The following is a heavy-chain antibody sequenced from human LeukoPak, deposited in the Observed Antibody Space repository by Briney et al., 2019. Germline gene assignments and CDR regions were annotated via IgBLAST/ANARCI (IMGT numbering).Heavy chain of an antibody. D-gene: IGHD4-17*01. J-gene: IGHJ4*02. CDR1: GGSISSYY. CDR2: IYYSGST. Sequence: PSETLSLTCTVSGGSISSYYWSWIRQPPGKGLEWIGYIYYSGSTNYNPSLKSRVTISVDTSKNQFSLKLSSVTAADTAVYYCARGGFNDYGDYLYYFDYWGREPWSPSPQ. CDR3: ARGGFNDYGDYLYYFDY. V-gene: IGHV4-59*01.